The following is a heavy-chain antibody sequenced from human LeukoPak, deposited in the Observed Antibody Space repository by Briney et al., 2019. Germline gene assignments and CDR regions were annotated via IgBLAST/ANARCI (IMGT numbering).Heavy chain of an antibody. D-gene: IGHD5-12*01. CDR2: IYYSGST. J-gene: IGHJ3*02. Sequence: SETLSLTCTVSGGSISSYYWSWIRQPPGKGLEWIGYIYYSGSTNYNPSLKSRVTISVDTSKNQFSLKLSSVAAADTAVYYCPRESGYDFLAFDIWGQGTMVTVSS. V-gene: IGHV4-59*01. CDR3: PRESGYDFLAFDI. CDR1: GGSISSYY.